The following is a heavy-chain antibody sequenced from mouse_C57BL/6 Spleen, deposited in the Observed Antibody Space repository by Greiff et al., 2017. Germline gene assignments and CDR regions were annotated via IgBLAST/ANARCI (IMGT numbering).Heavy chain of an antibody. CDR2: IYPGDGDT. V-gene: IGHV1-82*01. CDR3: ARSLPWYFDV. D-gene: IGHD2-10*01. CDR1: GYAFSSSW. Sequence: QVQLQQSGPELVKPGASGKISCKASGYAFSSSWMNWVKQRPGKGLEWIGRIYPGDGDTNYNGKFKGKATLTADKSSSTAYMQLSSLTSEDSAVYFCARSLPWYFDVWGTGTTVTVSS. J-gene: IGHJ1*03.